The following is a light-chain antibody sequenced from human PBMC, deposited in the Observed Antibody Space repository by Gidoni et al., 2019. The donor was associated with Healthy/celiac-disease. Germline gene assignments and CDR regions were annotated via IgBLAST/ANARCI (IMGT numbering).Light chain of an antibody. Sequence: EIVLTQSPATLSLAPGGRATLACRASQSVSSYLAWYQQKPGQAPRLLIYDASNRTTGIPARFSGSGSGTDFTLTISSLEPEDFAVYYCQQRSNCLFGQGTQLEIK. J-gene: IGKJ5*01. CDR3: QQRSNCL. V-gene: IGKV3-11*01. CDR2: DAS. CDR1: QSVSSY.